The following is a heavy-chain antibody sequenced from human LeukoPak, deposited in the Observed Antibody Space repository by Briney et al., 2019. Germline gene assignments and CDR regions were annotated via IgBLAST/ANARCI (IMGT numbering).Heavy chain of an antibody. CDR2: IYYSGST. D-gene: IGHD5-24*01. Sequence: TSETLSLTCTVSGGSISSYYWSWIRQPPGKGLEWIRNIYYSGSTNYNPSLKSRVTISVDTSKNQFSLKLSSVTAADTAVYYCARGLLDGYTHPAAFDIWGQGTMVTVSS. V-gene: IGHV4-59*01. J-gene: IGHJ3*02. CDR1: GGSISSYY. CDR3: ARGLLDGYTHPAAFDI.